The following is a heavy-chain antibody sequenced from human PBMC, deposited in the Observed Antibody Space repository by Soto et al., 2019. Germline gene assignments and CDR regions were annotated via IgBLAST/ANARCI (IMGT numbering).Heavy chain of an antibody. Sequence: ASVKVSCKASGYTFTDSYIHWVRQAPGQGLEWMGWINPKSGGTNYAQNFQGRVTMTRDTSSTTVSMELSRLRSEDTAVYYCARGGITFFGVIDYWGQGTLVTVSS. CDR3: ARGGITFFGVIDY. V-gene: IGHV1-2*02. CDR2: INPKSGGT. CDR1: GYTFTDSY. J-gene: IGHJ4*02. D-gene: IGHD3-3*01.